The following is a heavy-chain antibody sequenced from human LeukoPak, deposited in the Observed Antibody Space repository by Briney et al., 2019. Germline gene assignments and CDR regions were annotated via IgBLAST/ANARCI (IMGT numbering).Heavy chain of an antibody. V-gene: IGHV1-2*06. CDR2: INPNSGGT. CDR3: ARDPPQAMVRGVGYDY. J-gene: IGHJ4*02. CDR1: GYTFTGYY. Sequence: DSVKVSCTASGYTFTGYYMHWVRQAPGHGLEWMGRINPNSGGTNYAQKFQGRVTMTRDTSISTAYMELSRLRSDDTAVYYCARDPPQAMVRGVGYDYWGQGTLVTVSS. D-gene: IGHD3-10*01.